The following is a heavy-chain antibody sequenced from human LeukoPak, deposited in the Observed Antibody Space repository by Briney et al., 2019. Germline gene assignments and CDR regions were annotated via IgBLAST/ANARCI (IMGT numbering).Heavy chain of an antibody. J-gene: IGHJ4*02. CDR3: ARDKQHSYGRYFDH. D-gene: IGHD5-18*01. CDR2: MQSTGNS. CDR1: AGSISTYH. Sequence: PSETLSLTCTVSAGSISTYHWNWIRKSPEKGLEWIGYMQSTGNSKYNPSFKSRVTISVDMSRNQIVLYLSSVTAADTAVYFCARDKQHSYGRYFDHWGQGILVTVSS. V-gene: IGHV4-59*01.